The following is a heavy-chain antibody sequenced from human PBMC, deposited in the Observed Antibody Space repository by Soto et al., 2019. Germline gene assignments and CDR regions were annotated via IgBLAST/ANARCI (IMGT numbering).Heavy chain of an antibody. CDR1: GFTFSSYS. D-gene: IGHD2-2*01. Sequence: GGSLRLSCAASGFTFSSYSMNWVRQAPGKGLEWVSYISSSSSTIYYADSVKGRFTISRDNAKNSLYLQMNSLRAEDTAVYYCARDSCSSTSCYGFYYYYYYYMDVWGKGTTVTVSS. J-gene: IGHJ6*03. V-gene: IGHV3-48*01. CDR3: ARDSCSSTSCYGFYYYYYYYMDV. CDR2: ISSSSSTI.